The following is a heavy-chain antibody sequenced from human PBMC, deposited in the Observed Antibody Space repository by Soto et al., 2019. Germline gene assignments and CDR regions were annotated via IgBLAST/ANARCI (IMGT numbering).Heavy chain of an antibody. J-gene: IGHJ6*02. V-gene: IGHV1-2*02. CDR2: INPNSGGT. D-gene: IGHD5-12*01. CDR3: AREVATIFGYYYGMDV. CDR1: GYTFTGYY. Sequence: PSVKVSCTASGYTFTGYYMHWVRQAPGQGLEWMGWINPNSGGTNYAQKFQGRVTMTRDTSISTAYMELSRLRSDNTAVYYCAREVATIFGYYYGMDVWGQGTTVTVSS.